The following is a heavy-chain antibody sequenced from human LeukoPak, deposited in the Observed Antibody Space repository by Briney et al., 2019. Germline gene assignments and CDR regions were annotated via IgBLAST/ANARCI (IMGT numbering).Heavy chain of an antibody. V-gene: IGHV1-46*01. CDR1: GYTFTGYY. Sequence: GPVKVSCKASGYTFTGYYMHWVRQAPGQGLEWMGWINPIFGTANYAQKFQGRVTVTRDTSTSTVHMELSGLRSGDTAVYYCARDQEAFDYWGQGTLVTVSS. J-gene: IGHJ4*02. CDR3: ARDQEAFDY. CDR2: INPIFGTA.